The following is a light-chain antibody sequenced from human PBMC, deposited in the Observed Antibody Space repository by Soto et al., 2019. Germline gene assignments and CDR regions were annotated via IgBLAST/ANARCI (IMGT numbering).Light chain of an antibody. V-gene: IGKV3-11*01. J-gene: IGKJ2*01. CDR3: QQRSNWHRT. CDR2: DAS. CDR1: QSVSNY. Sequence: EIVLTQSPATLSLSPGERATLSCRASQSVSNYLAWYQQKPGQAPRLLIYDASNRATGITARFSGSGSGTDFTITISSLEPADFAVYYCQQRSNWHRTFGQGTKLEIK.